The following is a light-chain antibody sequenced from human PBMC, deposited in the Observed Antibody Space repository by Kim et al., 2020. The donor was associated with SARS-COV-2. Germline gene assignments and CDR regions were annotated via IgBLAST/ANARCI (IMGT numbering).Light chain of an antibody. CDR2: RDN. J-gene: IGLJ1*01. V-gene: IGLV3-1*01. CDR3: QAWDSSIYV. Sequence: SYELTQPPSVSVSPGQTASITCSGDKLGDKYASWYQHKPGQSPVVVIFRDNRRPSGIPERFSGSNSGNTATLTISGTQAMDEADYYCQAWDSSIYVFGTGTKVTVL. CDR1: KLGDKY.